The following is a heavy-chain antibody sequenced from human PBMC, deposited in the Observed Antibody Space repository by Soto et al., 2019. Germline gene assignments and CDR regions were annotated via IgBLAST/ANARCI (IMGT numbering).Heavy chain of an antibody. CDR1: GYTFSNFG. D-gene: IGHD3-9*01. Sequence: ASVKVSCKASGYTFSNFGISWVRQAPGEGLEWMGWISPNSEKTKIAQRFQGRVTMTTDISTSTSYLELRGLTSDDTAVYYCTKAPRFDNISPVYFLNALWGEEPQSTVS. CDR2: ISPNSEKT. V-gene: IGHV1-18*01. J-gene: IGHJ4*02. CDR3: TKAPRFDNISPVYFLNAL.